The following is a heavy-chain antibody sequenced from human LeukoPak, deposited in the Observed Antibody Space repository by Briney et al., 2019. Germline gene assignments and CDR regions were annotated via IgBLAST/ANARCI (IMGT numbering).Heavy chain of an antibody. CDR3: ARLNDFWSGRPFDY. D-gene: IGHD3-3*01. Sequence: GGSLRLSCAASGFTFSSYSMNWVRQAPGKGLEWVSYISSSSTIYYADSVKGRFTISRDNAKNSLYLHMNSLRAEDTAVYYCARLNDFWSGRPFDYWGQGTLVTVSS. J-gene: IGHJ4*02. V-gene: IGHV3-48*01. CDR1: GFTFSSYS. CDR2: ISSSSTI.